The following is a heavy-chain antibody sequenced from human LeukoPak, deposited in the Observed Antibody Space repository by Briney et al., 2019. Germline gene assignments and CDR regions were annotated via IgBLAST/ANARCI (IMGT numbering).Heavy chain of an antibody. V-gene: IGHV3-11*01. CDR3: VRGGGMRGSGY. CDR1: GFTFSDSY. J-gene: IGHJ4*02. Sequence: TGGSLRPSCAASGFTFSDSYMSGIGQVPGKGLDWLSHIDSSGSTIYYADSVKGRFTISRDNAKTSLYLRMNNLRAEDAAVYYCVRGGGMRGSGYWGQGTLVTVSS. D-gene: IGHD3-16*01. CDR2: IDSSGSTI.